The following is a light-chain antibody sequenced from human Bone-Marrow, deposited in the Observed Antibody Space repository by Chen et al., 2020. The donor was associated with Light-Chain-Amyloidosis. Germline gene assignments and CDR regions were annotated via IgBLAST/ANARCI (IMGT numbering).Light chain of an antibody. CDR2: DIS. CDR3: SSYTSRSTLDV. CDR1: SSDVDGYNY. V-gene: IGLV2-14*01. Sequence: QSALTQPASLFGSPGQSITISCTGTSSDVDGYNYVSWYQQHPGKAPKLMIYDISNRPSGVSNRFSDSKSGNTASLTISGRQAEDEADYYCSSYTSRSTLDVFGTGTKVTVL. J-gene: IGLJ1*01.